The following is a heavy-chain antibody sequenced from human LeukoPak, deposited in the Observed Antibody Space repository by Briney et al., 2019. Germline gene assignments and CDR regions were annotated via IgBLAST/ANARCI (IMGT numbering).Heavy chain of an antibody. CDR2: IIPISGTA. CDR3: AGHDFDWLFSAFDY. CDR1: GGTFSSYA. V-gene: IGHV1-69*13. J-gene: IGHJ4*02. D-gene: IGHD3-9*01. Sequence: GASVKVSCKASGGTFSSYAISWVRQAPGQGLEWMGGIIPISGTANYAQKFQGRVTITADESTSTAYMELSSLRSEDTAMYYCAGHDFDWLFSAFDYWGQGTLVTVSS.